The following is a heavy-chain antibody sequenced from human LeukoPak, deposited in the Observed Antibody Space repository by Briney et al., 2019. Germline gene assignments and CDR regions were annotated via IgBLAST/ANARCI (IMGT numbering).Heavy chain of an antibody. CDR1: GFTFSTYL. J-gene: IGHJ4*02. Sequence: GGSLRLSCAASGFTFSTYLMHWVRQAPGKGLVWVSRINTDGSITTYADSVKGRFTISRDNAKNTLYLQMNSLRAEDTAIYYCATSRTFDYWGQGTLVTVSS. V-gene: IGHV3-74*03. CDR3: ATSRTFDY. D-gene: IGHD2-2*01. CDR2: INTDGSIT.